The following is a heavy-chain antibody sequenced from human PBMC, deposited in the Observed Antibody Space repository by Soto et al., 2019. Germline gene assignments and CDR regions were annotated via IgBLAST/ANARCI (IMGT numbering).Heavy chain of an antibody. CDR1: GYTFTSYA. D-gene: IGHD1-1*01. CDR3: ARVGPTYSWSDRTFDY. CDR2: INAGNDDT. J-gene: IGHJ4*02. Sequence: QVQLVQSGAEVKKPGASVKVSCKASGYTFTSYAVHWVRQAPGQRLEWMGWINAGNDDTRYSQKFQGRVTITRDTFASTAYMELSSLRSEDTAVYFFARVGPTYSWSDRTFDYWGQGTLVTVSS. V-gene: IGHV1-3*01.